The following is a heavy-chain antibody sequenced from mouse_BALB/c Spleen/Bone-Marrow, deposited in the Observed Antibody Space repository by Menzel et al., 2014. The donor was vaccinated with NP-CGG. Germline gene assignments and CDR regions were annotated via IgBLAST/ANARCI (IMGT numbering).Heavy chain of an antibody. CDR1: GYAFTNYN. D-gene: IGHD1-1*01. CDR2: NDPYSGGT. Sequence: VQLKESGPELVKPGASVKVSCKASGYAFTNYNMYWVKQSHGKSLEWIGYNDPYSGGTNYNQKFKGKATLTVDKSSSTAYMHLNSLTSEDSAVYYCARLDTTAVPDYWGQGTTLTVSS. CDR3: ARLDTTAVPDY. V-gene: IGHV1S135*01. J-gene: IGHJ2*01.